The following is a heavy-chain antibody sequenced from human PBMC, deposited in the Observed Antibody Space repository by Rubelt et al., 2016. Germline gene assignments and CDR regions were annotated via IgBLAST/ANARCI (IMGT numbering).Heavy chain of an antibody. CDR2: MNPNSGDT. CDR3: ARGLEMATIDWTT. CDR1: GYTFTSYD. J-gene: IGHJ5*02. Sequence: QVQLVQSGAEVKKPGASVKVSCKASGYTFTSYDINWVRQATGQGLEWMGWMNPNSGDTGYAQNFQGRVTMTRNTSISTAYMDLSSLRSEDTAVYYCARGLEMATIDWTTWGQGTLVTVSS. D-gene: IGHD5-24*01. V-gene: IGHV1-8*01.